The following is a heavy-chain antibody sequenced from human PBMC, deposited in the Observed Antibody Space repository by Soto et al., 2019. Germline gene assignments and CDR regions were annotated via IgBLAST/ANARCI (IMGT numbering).Heavy chain of an antibody. CDR1: GGSISSYY. Sequence: PSETLSLTCTVSGGSISSYYWSWIRQPPGKGLEWIGYIYYSGSTNYNPSLKSRVTISVDTSKNQFSLKLSSVTAADTAVYYCARDLFGMDYYDSSGYYYSVWGQGTLVTVSS. J-gene: IGHJ4*02. CDR2: IYYSGST. D-gene: IGHD3-22*01. CDR3: ARDLFGMDYYDSSGYYYSV. V-gene: IGHV4-59*01.